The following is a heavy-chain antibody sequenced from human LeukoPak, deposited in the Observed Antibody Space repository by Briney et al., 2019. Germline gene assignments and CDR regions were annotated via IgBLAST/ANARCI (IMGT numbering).Heavy chain of an antibody. CDR2: IYYSGST. V-gene: IGHV4-59*01. Sequence: PSETLSLTCNVSGGSISTYYWIWIRQPPGKGLEWIGYIYYSGSTSYNPSLKSRVTISVDTSKNQFSLKLSSVTAADTAIYYCARDQSSSWPNLDYWGQGTLVTVSS. D-gene: IGHD6-13*01. CDR1: GGSISTYY. J-gene: IGHJ4*02. CDR3: ARDQSSSWPNLDY.